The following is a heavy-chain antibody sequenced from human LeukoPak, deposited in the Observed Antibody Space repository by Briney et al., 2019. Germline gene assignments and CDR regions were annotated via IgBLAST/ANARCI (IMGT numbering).Heavy chain of an antibody. V-gene: IGHV4-30-4*08. J-gene: IGHJ6*03. CDR3: ASLHVNYDFWSGYPYYYYYYMDV. CDR2: IYYSGST. CDR1: GGSISSGDYY. Sequence: SETLSLTCTVSGGSISSGDYYWSWIRQPPGKGLEWIGYIYYSGSTYYNPSLKSRVTISVDTSKNQFSLKLSSVTAADTAVYYCASLHVNYDFWSGYPYYYYYYMDVWGKGTTVTVSS. D-gene: IGHD3-3*01.